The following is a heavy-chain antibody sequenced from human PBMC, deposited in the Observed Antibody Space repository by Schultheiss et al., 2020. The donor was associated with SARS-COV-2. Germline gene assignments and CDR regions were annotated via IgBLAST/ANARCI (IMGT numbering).Heavy chain of an antibody. CDR1: GGSISSYY. Sequence: SQTLSLTCTVSGGSISSYYWSWIRQHPGKGLEWIGYIYYSGSTNYNPSLKSRVTISVDTSKNQFSLKLSSVTAADTAVYYCTAYGDYRYYYYGMDVWGQGTTVTVSS. V-gene: IGHV4-59*12. J-gene: IGHJ6*02. D-gene: IGHD4-17*01. CDR2: IYYSGST. CDR3: TAYGDYRYYYYGMDV.